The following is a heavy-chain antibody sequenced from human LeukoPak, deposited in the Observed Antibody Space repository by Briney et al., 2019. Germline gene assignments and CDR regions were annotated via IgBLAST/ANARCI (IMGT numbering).Heavy chain of an antibody. CDR1: GGSISSSGYY. J-gene: IGHJ5*02. CDR3: ARGGTTVTPGLLWFDP. V-gene: IGHV4-39*07. CDR2: FYYTGST. Sequence: SETLSLTCIVSGGSISSSGYYWDWIRQPPGKELEWIGNFYYTGSTKYNPSLKSRVTISVDTSKNQFSLKLSSVTAADTAVYYCARGGTTVTPGLLWFDPWGQGTLVTVSS. D-gene: IGHD4-17*01.